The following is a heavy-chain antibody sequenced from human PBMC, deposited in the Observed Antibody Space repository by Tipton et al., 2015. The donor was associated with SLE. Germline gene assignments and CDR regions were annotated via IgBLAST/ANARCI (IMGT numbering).Heavy chain of an antibody. CDR1: GGSISSGTYY. J-gene: IGHJ4*02. CDR2: IYASGST. CDR3: ARDRSSVSD. Sequence: TLSLTCTVSGGSISSGTYYWSWMRQPAGKGLEWIGHIYASGSTNYNPSLKSRVTMSVDTSKNQFSLKLTSVTAADSAVYFCARDRSSVSDWGQGTQVIVSP. V-gene: IGHV4-61*09. D-gene: IGHD5/OR15-5a*01.